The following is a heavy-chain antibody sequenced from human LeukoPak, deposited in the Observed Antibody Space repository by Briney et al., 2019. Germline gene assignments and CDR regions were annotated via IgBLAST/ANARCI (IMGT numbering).Heavy chain of an antibody. D-gene: IGHD6-13*01. V-gene: IGHV1-2*02. Sequence: ASVKVSCKPSGYTFTGYYIQWVRQAPGQGLEWMGWINPNSGGTNYAPKFQGRVSMTRDTSISTAYMELSRLRSDDTAVYYCARRPRFSSSWPFDIWGQGTMVTVSS. CDR2: INPNSGGT. CDR1: GYTFTGYY. CDR3: ARRPRFSSSWPFDI. J-gene: IGHJ3*02.